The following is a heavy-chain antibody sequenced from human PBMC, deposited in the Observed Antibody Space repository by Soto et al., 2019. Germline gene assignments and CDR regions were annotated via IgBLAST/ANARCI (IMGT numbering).Heavy chain of an antibody. CDR3: ARVGCSSTSCHSIYYYYYGMDV. CDR1: GFTVSSNY. D-gene: IGHD2-2*01. J-gene: IGHJ6*02. Sequence: LSLTCAASGFTVSSNYMSWVRQAPGKGLEWVSVIYSGGSTYYADSVKGRFTISRDNSKNTLYLQMNSLRAEDTAVYYCARVGCSSTSCHSIYYYYYGMDVWGQGTTVTVSS. CDR2: IYSGGST. V-gene: IGHV3-53*01.